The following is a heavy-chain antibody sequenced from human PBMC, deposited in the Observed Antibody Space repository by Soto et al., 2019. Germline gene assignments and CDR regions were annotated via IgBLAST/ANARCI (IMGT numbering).Heavy chain of an antibody. CDR3: ARTTVTASYYYMDV. V-gene: IGHV1-18*01. Sequence: ASVKVSCXASGYTFTNYGLTWVRQAPGQGLEWLGWISTYNGNTKYAQKVQGRLTMTTDTSTSTANMELTSLRSDDTALYYCARTTVTASYYYMDVWGKGSTVTVSS. J-gene: IGHJ6*03. CDR1: GYTFTNYG. D-gene: IGHD4-17*01. CDR2: ISTYNGNT.